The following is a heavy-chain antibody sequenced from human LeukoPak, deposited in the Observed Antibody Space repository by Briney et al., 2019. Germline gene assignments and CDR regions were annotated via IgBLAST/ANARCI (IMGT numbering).Heavy chain of an antibody. CDR1: GFTFSSYA. Sequence: HPGGSPRLSCAASGFTFSSYAMSWVRQAPGKGLEWVANIKRDGSEKHYVDSVKGRFTISRDNAKNSMFLQMNSLRAEDTAVYYCASLQVAGVASVDYWGQGTLVTVSS. V-gene: IGHV3-7*03. D-gene: IGHD6-19*01. J-gene: IGHJ4*02. CDR2: IKRDGSEK. CDR3: ASLQVAGVASVDY.